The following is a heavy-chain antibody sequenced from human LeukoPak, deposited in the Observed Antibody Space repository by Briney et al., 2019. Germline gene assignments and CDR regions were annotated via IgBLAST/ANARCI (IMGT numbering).Heavy chain of an antibody. V-gene: IGHV3-48*01. Sequence: GSLRLSCAASGFSFTAYSMNWVRQAPGRGLEWISYIGPGGDIYYADSVTGRFTVSRDTAKNSLYLQMNGLKVEDTAMYYCARRFDSWGQGTLVTVSS. CDR1: GFSFTAYS. J-gene: IGHJ4*02. CDR2: IGPGGDI. CDR3: ARRFDS.